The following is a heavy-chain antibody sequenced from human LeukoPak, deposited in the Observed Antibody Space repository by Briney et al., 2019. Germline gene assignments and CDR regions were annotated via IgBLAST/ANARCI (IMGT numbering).Heavy chain of an antibody. Sequence: SSETLSLTCAVYGGSFSGYYWSWIRQHPGKGLEWIGYIYYSGSTYYNPSLKSRVTISVDTSKNQFSLKLSSVTAADTAVYYCARVVGAAVDYWGQGTLVTVSS. CDR1: GGSFSGYY. D-gene: IGHD3-10*01. J-gene: IGHJ4*02. CDR2: IYYSGST. V-gene: IGHV4-31*11. CDR3: ARVVGAAVDY.